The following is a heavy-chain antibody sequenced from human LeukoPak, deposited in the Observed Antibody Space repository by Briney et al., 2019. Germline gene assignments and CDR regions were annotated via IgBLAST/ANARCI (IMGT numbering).Heavy chain of an antibody. D-gene: IGHD2-21*02. CDR2: ISYDGSNK. V-gene: IGHV3-30*04. J-gene: IGHJ4*02. CDR3: AREARAYCGGDCHSFAY. CDR1: GFTFSSYA. Sequence: PGGSLRLSCAASGFTFSSYAMHWVRQAPGKGLEWVAVISYDGSNKYYADSVKGRFTISRDNSKNTLYLQMNSLRAEDTAVYYCAREARAYCGGDCHSFAYWGQGTLVTVSS.